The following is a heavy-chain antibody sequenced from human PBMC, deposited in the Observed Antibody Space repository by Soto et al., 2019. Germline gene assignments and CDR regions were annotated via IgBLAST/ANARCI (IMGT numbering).Heavy chain of an antibody. Sequence: GGSLRLSCAASGFTVSSNYMSWVRQAPGKGLEWVSVIYSGGSTYYADSVKGRFTISRDNSKNTLYLQMNSLRAEDTAVYYCARGLGGSYYYYGMDVWGQGTTVTVSS. V-gene: IGHV3-53*01. CDR2: IYSGGST. CDR1: GFTVSSNY. CDR3: ARGLGGSYYYYGMDV. D-gene: IGHD1-26*01. J-gene: IGHJ6*02.